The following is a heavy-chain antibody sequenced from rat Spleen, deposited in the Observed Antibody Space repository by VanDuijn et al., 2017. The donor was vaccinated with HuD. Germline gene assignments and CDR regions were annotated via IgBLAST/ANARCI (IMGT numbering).Heavy chain of an antibody. CDR3: VREELGVRD. Sequence: EVRLVESGGGLVQPGRSLKLSCAASGFNFDDSWMGWVRQAPGKGLEWIGEINKDSSTIKYTPSLKDKFTISRDNAQKTLYLQMSKLGSEDTAIYYCVREELGVRDWGQGVMVTVSS. V-gene: IGHV4-2*01. CDR2: INKDSSTI. CDR1: GFNFDDSW. J-gene: IGHJ2*01. D-gene: IGHD5-1*01.